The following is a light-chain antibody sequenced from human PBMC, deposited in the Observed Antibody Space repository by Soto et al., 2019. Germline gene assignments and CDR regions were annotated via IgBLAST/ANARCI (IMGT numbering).Light chain of an antibody. V-gene: IGLV4-69*01. CDR3: QTWDTGIVI. J-gene: IGLJ2*01. CDR2: LNSDGSH. Sequence: HPVLTQSPSASASLGASVKLTCTLSRGHSSNAIAWHQQQPEKGPRYLMKLNSDGSHSKGDGIPDRFSGSSSGAERYLTISSLQSEDEADYYCQTWDTGIVIFGGGTTLTVL. CDR1: RGHSSNA.